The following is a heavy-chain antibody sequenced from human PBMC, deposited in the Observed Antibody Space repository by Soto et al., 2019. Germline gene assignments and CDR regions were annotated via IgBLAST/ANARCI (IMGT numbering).Heavy chain of an antibody. V-gene: IGHV1-69*01. CDR3: ARQMNRGVIFDY. D-gene: IGHD3-10*01. CDR1: GGIFSDYA. J-gene: IGHJ4*02. Sequence: QVKLVQSGAEVRRPGSSVKVSCKTSGGIFSDYALSWVRQAPGQGLEWMGRIIPIFGTTIYAQKFHGRVTITADEPTSTAFMELSSLRSEDTAVYYCARQMNRGVIFDYWGQGTLVTVSS. CDR2: IIPIFGTT.